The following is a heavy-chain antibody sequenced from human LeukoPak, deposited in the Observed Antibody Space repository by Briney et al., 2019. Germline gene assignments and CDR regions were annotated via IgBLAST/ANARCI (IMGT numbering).Heavy chain of an antibody. D-gene: IGHD5-12*01. CDR1: GFTFSSYG. CDR3: ARRGVATIPYYFDY. CDR2: ISGSGGST. Sequence: GGSLRLSCAASGFTFSSYGMSWVRQAPGKGLEWVSAISGSGGSTYYADSVKGRFTISRDNSKNTLYLQMNSLRAEDTAVYYCARRGVATIPYYFDYWGQGTLVTVSS. J-gene: IGHJ4*02. V-gene: IGHV3-23*01.